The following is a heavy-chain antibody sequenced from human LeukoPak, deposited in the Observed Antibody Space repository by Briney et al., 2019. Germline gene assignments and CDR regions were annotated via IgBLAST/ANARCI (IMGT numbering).Heavy chain of an antibody. V-gene: IGHV3-23*01. CDR2: ISGSGGST. CDR3: PKEEHYYDSSGYPFDY. Sequence: HPGGSLRLSCAASGFTFSSYAMSWVRQAPGKGLEWVSAISGSGGSTYYADSVKGRFTISRDNSKNTLYLQMNSLRAEDTAVYYCPKEEHYYDSSGYPFDYWGQGTLVTVSS. D-gene: IGHD3-22*01. CDR1: GFTFSSYA. J-gene: IGHJ4*02.